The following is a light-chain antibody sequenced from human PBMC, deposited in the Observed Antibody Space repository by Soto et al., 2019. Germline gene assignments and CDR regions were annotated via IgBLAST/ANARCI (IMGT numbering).Light chain of an antibody. CDR2: DVS. CDR3: TSYTSSSTYV. V-gene: IGLV2-14*01. CDR1: SSTVGGYKY. J-gene: IGLJ1*01. Sequence: QSVLTQPASVSGSPGQSMDISSTGTSSTVGGYKYVSWYRQHPGKAPKLMIYDVSNRPSGVSDRFSGSKSGNTASLTISGLQAEDEADYYCTSYTSSSTYVFGTGTKSPS.